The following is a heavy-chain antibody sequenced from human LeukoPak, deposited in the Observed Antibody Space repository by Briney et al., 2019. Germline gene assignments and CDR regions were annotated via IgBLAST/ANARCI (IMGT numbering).Heavy chain of an antibody. Sequence: GGSLRLSCAASGFTFSSYAMSWVRQAPGKGLEWVANIKQDGSEKYYVGSVKGRFTISRDNAKNSLYLQMNSLRAEDTAVCYCARGPWEPDAFDIWGQGTMVTVSS. D-gene: IGHD1-26*01. V-gene: IGHV3-7*01. J-gene: IGHJ3*02. CDR3: ARGPWEPDAFDI. CDR1: GFTFSSYA. CDR2: IKQDGSEK.